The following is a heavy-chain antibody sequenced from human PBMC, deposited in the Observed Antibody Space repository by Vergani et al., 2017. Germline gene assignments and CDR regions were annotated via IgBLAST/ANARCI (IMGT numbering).Heavy chain of an antibody. D-gene: IGHD2-15*01. J-gene: IGHJ6*02. CDR3: ARSMYGGSWWGMDV. Sequence: QVQLVQSGAEVKKPGSSVKVSCKASGGTFSSYAISWVRQAPGQGLEWMGGIIPIFGTANYAQKFQGRVTITADKSTSTAYMELRSLRSDDTAVYYCARSMYGGSWWGMDVWGQGTTVTVSS. CDR1: GGTFSSYA. V-gene: IGHV1-69*06. CDR2: IIPIFGTA.